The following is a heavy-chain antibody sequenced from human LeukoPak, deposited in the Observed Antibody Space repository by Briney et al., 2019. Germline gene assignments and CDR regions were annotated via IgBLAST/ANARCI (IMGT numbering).Heavy chain of an antibody. V-gene: IGHV3-30-3*01. J-gene: IGHJ4*02. CDR1: GFTFSSHA. CDR3: AITMGGSSNPQPIDY. Sequence: PGRSLRLSCAASGFTFSSHAMDWVRQAPGKGLEWVAVISYDGSNKYYADSVKGRFTISRDNSKNTLYLQMNSLRAEDTAVYYCAITMGGSSNPQPIDYWGQGTLVTVSS. CDR2: ISYDGSNK. D-gene: IGHD3-16*01.